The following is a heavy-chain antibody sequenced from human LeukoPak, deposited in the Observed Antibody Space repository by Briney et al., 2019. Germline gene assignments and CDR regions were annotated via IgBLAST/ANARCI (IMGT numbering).Heavy chain of an antibody. Sequence: ASVKVSCKASGYTFTSYDINWQRQATGQGLDWMGWMNPNSGNTAYAQKFQGRVTMSRDTSISTAYMELRSLRSDDTAVYYCARGLDVVVVATDAFDIWGQGTMVTVSS. D-gene: IGHD2-15*01. CDR1: GYTFTSYD. CDR3: ARGLDVVVVATDAFDI. V-gene: IGHV1-8*01. CDR2: MNPNSGNT. J-gene: IGHJ3*02.